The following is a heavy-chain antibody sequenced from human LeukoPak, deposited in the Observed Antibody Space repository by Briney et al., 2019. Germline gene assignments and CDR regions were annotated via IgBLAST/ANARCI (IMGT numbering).Heavy chain of an antibody. CDR3: ARWPDYGDY. CDR2: IYYSGST. J-gene: IGHJ4*02. Sequence: SETLSLTCTVSGGSISSYYWSWIRQPPGKGLEWIGYIYYSGSTNYNPSLKSRVTISVDTSKNQFSLKLSSVTAADTAVYYCARWPDYGDYWGQGTLVTVSS. CDR1: GGSISSYY. V-gene: IGHV4-59*08.